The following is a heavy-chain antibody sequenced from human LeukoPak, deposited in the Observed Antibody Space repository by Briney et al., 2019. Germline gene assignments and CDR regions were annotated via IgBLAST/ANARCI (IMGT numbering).Heavy chain of an antibody. J-gene: IGHJ4*02. V-gene: IGHV3-66*01. CDR1: RFTVSSIY. CDR3: VLALAVSGFNYFDY. D-gene: IGHD5-12*01. Sequence: PGGSLRLSCATSRFTVSSIYMSWVRQAPGKGLEWVSVIYGGGTTYYADSVKGRFTISRDNSKNTLFLQMNSLRVEDTAVYYCVLALAVSGFNYFDYWGQGTLVTVSS. CDR2: IYGGGTT.